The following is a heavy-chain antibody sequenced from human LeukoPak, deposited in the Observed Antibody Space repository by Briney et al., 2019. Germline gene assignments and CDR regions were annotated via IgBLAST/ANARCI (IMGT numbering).Heavy chain of an antibody. J-gene: IGHJ3*02. CDR3: ARAHPLTDAFDI. D-gene: IGHD1-14*01. V-gene: IGHV1-2*02. CDR1: GYTFTGYY. Sequence: ASVKVSCKASGYTFTGYYMHWVRQAPGQGLEWMGWINPNSGGTNYAQKFQGRVTMTRDTSISTAYMELSRLRSDDTAVYYCARAHPLTDAFDIWGQGTMVTVSS. CDR2: INPNSGGT.